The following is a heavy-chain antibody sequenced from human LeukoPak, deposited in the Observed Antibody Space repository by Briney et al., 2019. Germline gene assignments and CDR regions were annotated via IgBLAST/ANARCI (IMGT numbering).Heavy chain of an antibody. V-gene: IGHV3-7*01. Sequence: GGSLRLSCAASGFTFSSYWMSWVRQAPGKGLEWVANIKQDGSEKYYVDSAKGRFTISRDNAKNSLYLQMNSLRAEDTAVYXCARHSSGWYLLDYWGPGTLVTVSS. CDR2: IKQDGSEK. J-gene: IGHJ4*02. CDR1: GFTFSSYW. CDR3: ARHSSGWYLLDY. D-gene: IGHD6-19*01.